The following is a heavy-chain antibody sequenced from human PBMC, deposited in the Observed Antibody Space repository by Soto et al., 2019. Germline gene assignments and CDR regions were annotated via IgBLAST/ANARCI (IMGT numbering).Heavy chain of an antibody. Sequence: QVQLVQSGGGVVQPGRSLRLSCAGSGFTFSSYGIHWVRQAPGKGLEWVALISYDGGNEKYTESVKDRFTISRDDSHNMAYLQMSSLRTEDTAMYYCAKDTYSGTYPTDFDYWGQGSLVTVSS. CDR3: AKDTYSGTYPTDFDY. D-gene: IGHD1-26*01. CDR2: ISYDGGNE. CDR1: GFTFSSYG. V-gene: IGHV3-30*18. J-gene: IGHJ4*02.